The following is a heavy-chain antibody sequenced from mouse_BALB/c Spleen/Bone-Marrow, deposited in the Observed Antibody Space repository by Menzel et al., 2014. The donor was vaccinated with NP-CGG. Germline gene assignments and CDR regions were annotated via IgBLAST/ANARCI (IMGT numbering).Heavy chain of an antibody. D-gene: IGHD2-4*01. CDR1: GYSITRDYA. CDR3: ARSSPYDYDVGFAY. CDR2: ISYSGST. J-gene: IGHJ3*01. V-gene: IGHV3-2*02. Sequence: EVKLMESGPGLVKPSQSLSLTCIVTGYSITRDYAWNWIRQFPGNKLEWMGYISYSGSTTYNPSLEGRISITRDTSKNQFFLQLNSVTTEDTATYYCARSSPYDYDVGFAYWGQVDPGHCLC.